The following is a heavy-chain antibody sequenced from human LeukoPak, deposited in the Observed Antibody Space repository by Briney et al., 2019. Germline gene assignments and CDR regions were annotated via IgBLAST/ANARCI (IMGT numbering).Heavy chain of an antibody. J-gene: IGHJ4*02. V-gene: IGHV4-34*01. CDR1: GGSFSGYY. CDR3: ARGPYYFGSGSFGDY. D-gene: IGHD3-10*01. CDR2: IIHDGST. Sequence: PSETLSLTCAVYGGSFSGYYWSWIRQSPGKGLEWIGEIIHDGSTTYNPSLMSRLIISVDTSKNQFSLKLSSVTVADTAVYYCARGPYYFGSGSFGDYWGQGILVTVSS.